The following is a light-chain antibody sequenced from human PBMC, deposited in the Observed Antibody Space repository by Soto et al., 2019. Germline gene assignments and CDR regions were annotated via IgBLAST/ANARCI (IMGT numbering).Light chain of an antibody. CDR1: SSNIRSDT. CDR2: IND. J-gene: IGLJ2*01. Sequence: QSVLTQPPSASGTPGQRGTISCFGSSSNIRSDTVHWYQQLPGTAPKLLIYINDQRPSGVPYRFSGSKSGTSASLAISGLQSEYEADYYCAAWDDSLNGVVFGGGTKVTVL. CDR3: AAWDDSLNGVV. V-gene: IGLV1-44*01.